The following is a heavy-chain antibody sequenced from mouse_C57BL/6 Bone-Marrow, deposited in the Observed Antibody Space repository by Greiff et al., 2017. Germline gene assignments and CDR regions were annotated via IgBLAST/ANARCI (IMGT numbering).Heavy chain of an antibody. CDR3: ARAPITTVVRYFDV. Sequence: VQLKQSGPVLVKPGASVKMSCKASGYTFTDYYMNWVKQSHGKSLEWIGVINPYNGGTSYNQKFKGKATLTVDKSSSTAYMDLNSLTAEDTAVYDCARAPITTVVRYFDVWGTGTTVTVSS. J-gene: IGHJ1*03. CDR2: INPYNGGT. D-gene: IGHD1-1*01. V-gene: IGHV1-19*01. CDR1: GYTFTDYY.